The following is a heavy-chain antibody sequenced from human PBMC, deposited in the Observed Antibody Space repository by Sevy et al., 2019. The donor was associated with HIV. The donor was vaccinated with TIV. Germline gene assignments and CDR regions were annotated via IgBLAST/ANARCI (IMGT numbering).Heavy chain of an antibody. J-gene: IGHJ6*02. Sequence: GGSLRLSCAASGFTFSSYGMHWVRQAPGKGLEWVAVISYDGSNKYYAYSVKGRFTISRDNSKNTLYLQMNSLRAEDTAVYYCAKASEGFLEWLLYEHYYYYGMDVWGQGTTVTVSS. V-gene: IGHV3-30*18. CDR3: AKASEGFLEWLLYEHYYYYGMDV. CDR2: ISYDGSNK. D-gene: IGHD3-3*01. CDR1: GFTFSSYG.